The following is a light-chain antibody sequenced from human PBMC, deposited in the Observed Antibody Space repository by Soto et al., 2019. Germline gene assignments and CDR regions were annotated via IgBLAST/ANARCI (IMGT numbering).Light chain of an antibody. CDR3: QQSSSIPYT. Sequence: DIQMTQSPSSLSASVGDRVTITCRASQSIATYLNWYQQKPGKAPQLLIYVASSLQSGVPSRFSGSGSGTDFALTIGSLQPEDFASYYCQQSSSIPYTFGQGTKLEIK. J-gene: IGKJ2*01. CDR1: QSIATY. CDR2: VAS. V-gene: IGKV1-39*01.